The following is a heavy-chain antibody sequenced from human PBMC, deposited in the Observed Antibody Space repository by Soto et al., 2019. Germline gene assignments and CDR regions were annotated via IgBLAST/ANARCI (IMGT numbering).Heavy chain of an antibody. V-gene: IGHV1-18*01. D-gene: IGHD2-15*01. Sequence: QVQLVQSGIEVKNPGASVKVSCKASGYAFTSFGISWVRQARGQGLEWMGWTVANNGYTKYAQNLQGRVTLITDTSTSTAYMELRSLMYDDTAVYYCARCSGGTCYASYAFDIWGQGTMVTVSS. CDR3: ARCSGGTCYASYAFDI. J-gene: IGHJ3*02. CDR1: GYAFTSFG. CDR2: TVANNGYT.